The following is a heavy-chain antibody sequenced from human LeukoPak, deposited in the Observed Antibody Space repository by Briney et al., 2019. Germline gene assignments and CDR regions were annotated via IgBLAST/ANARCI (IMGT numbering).Heavy chain of an antibody. CDR2: ISAYNGNT. D-gene: IGHD6-19*01. CDR3: ARDVQDSSGWESDY. CDR1: GYTFTSYG. V-gene: IGHV1-18*01. J-gene: IGHJ4*02. Sequence: GASVKVSCKASGYTFTSYGISWVRQAPGQGLEWMGWISAYNGNTNYAQKLQGRVTMTTDISTSTAYMELRSLRSDDTAVYYCARDVQDSSGWESDYWGQGTLVTVSS.